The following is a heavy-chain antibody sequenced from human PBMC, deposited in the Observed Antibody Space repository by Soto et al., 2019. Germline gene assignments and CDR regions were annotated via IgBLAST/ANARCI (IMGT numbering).Heavy chain of an antibody. J-gene: IGHJ6*02. CDR2: IYPGDSDT. Sequence: PGESLKISCNGSGYSFTIYWIGWVRQMPGKGLEWMGIIYPGDSDTRYSPSFQGQVTISADKSISTAYLQWSSPKASDTAMYYCARHLTGGDCCMDVWGQGTTVTVSS. CDR1: GYSFTIYW. V-gene: IGHV5-51*01. CDR3: ARHLTGGDCCMDV. D-gene: IGHD2-21*02.